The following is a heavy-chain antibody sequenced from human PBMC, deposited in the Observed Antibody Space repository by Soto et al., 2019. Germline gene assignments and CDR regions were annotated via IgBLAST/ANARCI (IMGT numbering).Heavy chain of an antibody. CDR2: IKSKTDGGTT. D-gene: IGHD3-10*01. CDR1: GFTFSNAW. J-gene: IGHJ4*02. CDR3: TTDSYGEDFDY. Sequence: EVQLVESGGGLVKPGGSLRLSCAASGFTFSNAWMNWVRQAPGKGLEWVGRIKSKTDGGTTEYAAPVKGRFTISRDDANNTLYLQMNSLKTEDTAVYYCTTDSYGEDFDYWGQGTLVTVSS. V-gene: IGHV3-15*07.